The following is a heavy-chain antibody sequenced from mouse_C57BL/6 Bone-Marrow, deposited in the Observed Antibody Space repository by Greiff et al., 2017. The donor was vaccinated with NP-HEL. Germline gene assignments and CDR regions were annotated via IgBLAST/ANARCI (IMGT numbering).Heavy chain of an antibody. CDR3: ARNAYYSIRDY. D-gene: IGHD2-5*01. J-gene: IGHJ4*01. CDR2: IHPNSGST. V-gene: IGHV1-64*01. Sequence: QVQLQQPGAELVKPGASVKLSCKASGYTFTSYWMHWVKQRPGQGLEWIGMIHPNSGSTNYNEKFKSKATLTVDKSSSTAYMQLSSLTSEDSAVYYCARNAYYSIRDYWGQGTSVTVSS. CDR1: GYTFTSYW.